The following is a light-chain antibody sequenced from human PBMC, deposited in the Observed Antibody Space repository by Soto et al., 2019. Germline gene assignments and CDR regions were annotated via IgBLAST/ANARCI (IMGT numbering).Light chain of an antibody. V-gene: IGLV1-47*02. CDR3: AAYTGNWNGPV. CDR2: STD. CDR1: SSTFANNY. J-gene: IGLJ2*01. Sequence: QSALTQPPSVSGTPGQRVSISCSGDSSTFANNYVHWYQQVPGAAPKLLMYSTDQRPSGVPERFSGSKSGTSASLTISGLRPEDEAQYYCAAYTGNWNGPVFGGGTKVTVL.